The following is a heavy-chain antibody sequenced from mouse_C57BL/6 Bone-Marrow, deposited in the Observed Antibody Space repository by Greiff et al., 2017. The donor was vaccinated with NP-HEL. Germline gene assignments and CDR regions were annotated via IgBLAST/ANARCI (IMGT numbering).Heavy chain of an antibody. J-gene: IGHJ4*01. CDR1: GFTFTDYY. CDR2: IRNKANGYTT. D-gene: IGHD2-5*01. Sequence: EVKVVESGGGLVQPGGSLSLSCAASGFTFTDYYMSWVRQSPGKALEWLGFIRNKANGYTTEYSASVKGRFTISRDNSHNILYLQMNALRAEDSATYYCAIYHYSNFYYYPMDYWGQGTPVTVSS. V-gene: IGHV7-3*01. CDR3: AIYHYSNFYYYPMDY.